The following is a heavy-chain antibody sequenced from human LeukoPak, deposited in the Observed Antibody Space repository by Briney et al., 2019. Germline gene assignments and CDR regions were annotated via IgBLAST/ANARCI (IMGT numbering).Heavy chain of an antibody. CDR1: GGSFSGYY. CDR2: INHSGST. Sequence: KPSETLSLTCAVYGGSFSGYYWSWIRQPPGKGLEWIGEINHSGSTNYNPSLKSRVTISVDTSKNQFSLKLSSVTAADTAVYYCARGPGIAVTAHFDYWGQGTLVTVSS. J-gene: IGHJ4*02. V-gene: IGHV4-34*01. D-gene: IGHD6-19*01. CDR3: ARGPGIAVTAHFDY.